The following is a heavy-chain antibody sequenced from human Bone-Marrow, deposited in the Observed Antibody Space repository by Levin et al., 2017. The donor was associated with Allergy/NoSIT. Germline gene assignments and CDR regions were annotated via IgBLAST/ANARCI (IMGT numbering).Heavy chain of an antibody. CDR1: GGSIRSGHHY. Sequence: SETLSLTCTVSGGSIRSGHHYWSWIRQTAGKGLEWIGRINTSGSSNYNPSLKSRVTISVDASKNQFSLRLSSVTAADTAVYYCARDQVTMIRGVLVTDDYAYYYDMDVWGNGTTVTVSS. J-gene: IGHJ6*03. CDR2: INTSGSS. D-gene: IGHD3-10*01. V-gene: IGHV4-61*02. CDR3: ARDQVTMIRGVLVTDDYAYYYDMDV.